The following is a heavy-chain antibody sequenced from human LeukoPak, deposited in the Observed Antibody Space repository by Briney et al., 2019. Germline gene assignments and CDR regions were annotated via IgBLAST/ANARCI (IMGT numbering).Heavy chain of an antibody. CDR1: GGTFSSYA. J-gene: IGHJ2*01. CDR3: AREGPNYYDSSRNWYFDL. Sequence: VASVKVSCKASGGTFSSYAISWVRQAPGQGLEWMGGIIPIFGTANYAQKFQGRVTITADESTSTAYMELSSLRSEDTAVYYCAREGPNYYDSSRNWYFDLWGRGTLVTVSS. D-gene: IGHD3-22*01. CDR2: IIPIFGTA. V-gene: IGHV1-69*13.